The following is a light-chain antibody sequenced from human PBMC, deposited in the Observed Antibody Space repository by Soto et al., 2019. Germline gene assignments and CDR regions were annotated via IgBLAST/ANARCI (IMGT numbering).Light chain of an antibody. CDR1: QSVSSSY. CDR2: GAS. V-gene: IGKV3-20*01. J-gene: IGKJ5*01. Sequence: ESVLTQSPCTLSLSPEKRATRSCRASQSVSSSYLAWYQQKPGQAPRLLIYGASSRATGIPDRFSGSGSGTDFTLTISRVEPEDFAVYYCQQYYSLPITFGQGTLLEIK. CDR3: QQYYSLPIT.